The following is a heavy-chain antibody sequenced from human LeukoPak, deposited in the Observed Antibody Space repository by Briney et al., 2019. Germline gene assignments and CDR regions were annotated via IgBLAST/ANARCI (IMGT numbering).Heavy chain of an antibody. Sequence: SETLSLTCTVSGGSISSYYWSWIRQPPGKGLEWIGYIYYSGSTYYNPSLKSRVTISVDTSKNQFSLKLSSVTAADTAVYYCARVGYCSSTSCYAVDYWGQGTLVTVSS. D-gene: IGHD2-2*01. J-gene: IGHJ4*02. CDR2: IYYSGST. CDR1: GGSISSYY. CDR3: ARVGYCSSTSCYAVDY. V-gene: IGHV4-59*08.